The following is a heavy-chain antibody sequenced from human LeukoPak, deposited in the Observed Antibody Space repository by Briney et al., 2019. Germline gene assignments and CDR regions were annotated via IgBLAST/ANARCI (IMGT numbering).Heavy chain of an antibody. D-gene: IGHD5-18*01. CDR2: ISAYNGNT. Sequence: GASVKVSCKASGYTFTSYGISWVRQAPGQGLEWMGWISAYNGNTNYAQKLQGRVTMTTDTSTSTAYMELRSLRSDDTAVYYCASLSLNFLYSYGYGTLDYWGQGSLVTVSS. V-gene: IGHV1-18*01. CDR1: GYTFTSYG. J-gene: IGHJ4*02. CDR3: ASLSLNFLYSYGYGTLDY.